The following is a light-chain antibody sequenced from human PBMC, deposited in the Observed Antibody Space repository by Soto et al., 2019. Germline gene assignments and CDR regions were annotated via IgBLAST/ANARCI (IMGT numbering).Light chain of an antibody. V-gene: IGKV1-5*01. J-gene: IGKJ1*01. CDR3: QQYNSYSPWA. CDR1: QSISSW. Sequence: DIQMTQSPSTLSASVGDRVPITCRASQSISSWLAWYQQKPGKAPKLLIYDASSLESGVPSRFSGSGSGTEFTRTISSLQPDDFATYYCQQYNSYSPWAFGQGTKVEIK. CDR2: DAS.